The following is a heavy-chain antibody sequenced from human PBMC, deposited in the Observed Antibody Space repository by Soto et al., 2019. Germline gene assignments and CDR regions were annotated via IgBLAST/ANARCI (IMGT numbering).Heavy chain of an antibody. CDR1: GGYISGHY. J-gene: IGHJ6*02. CDR2: IYSTGTT. CDR3: AREKDFYSSGMDV. Sequence: QVQLWESGPGLVKPSETLSLTCSVSGGYISGHYWTWSRQRAGQGLDYIGRIYSTGTTDYNPPLESRVTMSVDTSKQSFYLKLTSVTAADTAVYYCAREKDFYSSGMDVWGQGTTVAVAS. V-gene: IGHV4-4*07.